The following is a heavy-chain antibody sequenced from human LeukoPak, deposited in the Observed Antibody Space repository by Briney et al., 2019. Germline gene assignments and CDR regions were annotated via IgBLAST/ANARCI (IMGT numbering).Heavy chain of an antibody. J-gene: IGHJ4*02. CDR2: INHSGST. CDR3: ARSDYYDSSGYYYFDY. CDR1: SESFSGYY. D-gene: IGHD3-22*01. V-gene: IGHV4-34*01. Sequence: PSETLSLTCAAYSESFSGYYWNWIRQPPGKGLEWIGEINHSGSTNYNPSLKSRVTISVDTSKNQFSLKLSSVTAADTAVYYCARSDYYDSSGYYYFDYWGQGTLVTVSS.